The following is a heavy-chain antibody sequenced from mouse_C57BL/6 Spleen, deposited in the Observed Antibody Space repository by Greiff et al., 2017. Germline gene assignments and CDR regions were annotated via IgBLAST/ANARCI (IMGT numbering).Heavy chain of an antibody. J-gene: IGHJ4*01. CDR2: ISSGSSTN. D-gene: IGHD2-5*01. V-gene: IGHV5-17*01. CDR1: GFTFSDYG. CDR3: ARILYSNYAMDY. Sequence: EVKLMESGGGLVKPGGSLKLSCAASGFTFSDYGMHWVRQAPEKGLEWVAYISSGSSTNYYADTVKGRFTISRDNAENTLFLQMTSLRSEDTAMYYCARILYSNYAMDYWGQGTSVTVSS.